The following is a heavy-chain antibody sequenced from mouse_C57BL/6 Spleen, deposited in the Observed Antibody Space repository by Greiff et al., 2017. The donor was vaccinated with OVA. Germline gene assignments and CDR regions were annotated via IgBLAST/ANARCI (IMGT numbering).Heavy chain of an antibody. J-gene: IGHJ2*01. Sequence: QVHVKQPGAELVKPGASVKMSCKASGYTFTSYWITWVKQRPGQGLEWIGDIYPGSGSTNYNEKFKSKATLTVDTSSSTAYMQLSSLTSEDSAVYYCARVFYMVTTGYYFDYWGQGTTLTVSS. V-gene: IGHV1-55*01. CDR1: GYTFTSYW. CDR2: IYPGSGST. CDR3: ARVFYMVTTGYYFDY. D-gene: IGHD2-2*01.